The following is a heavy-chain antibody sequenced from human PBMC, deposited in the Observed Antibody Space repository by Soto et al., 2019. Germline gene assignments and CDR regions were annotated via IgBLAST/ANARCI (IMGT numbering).Heavy chain of an antibody. J-gene: IGHJ4*02. D-gene: IGHD3-22*01. CDR1: GFTFSNAC. Sequence: EVQLVESGGGLVKPGGSVRLSCAASGFTFSNACMSWVRQAPGKGLEWVGRIESKSAGGTTEYDAPVKDRFTISRDDSKNTLYLQMNSLKIEDTAVYYCARGHRSSGKIFDSWGQGTLVTVSS. CDR3: ARGHRSSGKIFDS. V-gene: IGHV3-15*04. CDR2: IESKSAGGTT.